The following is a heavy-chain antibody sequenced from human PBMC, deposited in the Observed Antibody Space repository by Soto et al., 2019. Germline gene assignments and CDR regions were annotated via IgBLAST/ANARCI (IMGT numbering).Heavy chain of an antibody. CDR3: ARKRTYRGYDYIWGTWRGGIWFDP. D-gene: IGHD3-16*01. Sequence: QVQVVESGGGLVKPGGSLRLSCAASGFTFSDYFMSWIRQAPGKVLEWVSYISSIGTTLYYADSVKGRFTISRDNAKNPLYLQMNSLSAEDTAVYYCARKRTYRGYDYIWGTWRGGIWFDPWGQGTLVTVSS. CDR1: GFTFSDYF. J-gene: IGHJ5*02. CDR2: ISSIGTTL. V-gene: IGHV3-11*01.